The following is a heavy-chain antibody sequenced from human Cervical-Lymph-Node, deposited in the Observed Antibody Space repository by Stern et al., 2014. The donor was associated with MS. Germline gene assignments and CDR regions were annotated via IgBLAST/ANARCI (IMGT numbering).Heavy chain of an antibody. CDR3: ARDYEDTSMLFDH. Sequence: VQLVQSGGAVVQPGRSLRLSCAASGFTFSSYGMHWVRQAPGQGLEWVTAISYDGNHKYYAASVKGRFTISRDNSKNTLHLQMNSVTPDDTAIYYCARDYEDTSMLFDHWGQGTLVTVSS. V-gene: IGHV3-30*03. J-gene: IGHJ4*02. D-gene: IGHD2-8*01. CDR1: GFTFSSYG. CDR2: ISYDGNHK.